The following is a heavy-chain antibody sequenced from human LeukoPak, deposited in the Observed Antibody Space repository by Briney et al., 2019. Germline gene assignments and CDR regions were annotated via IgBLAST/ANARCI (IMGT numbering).Heavy chain of an antibody. J-gene: IGHJ6*03. CDR1: GVSISSGSYY. CDR2: IYTSGST. CDR3: ARDLGGVCSSTSCYGPYYYYYMDV. Sequence: SETLSLTCTVSGVSISSGSYYWRWLRQPAGKGLEWIGRIYTSGSTNYHPSLKSRVTISVDTSKNQFSLKLSSVTAADTAVYYCARDLGGVCSSTSCYGPYYYYYMDVWGKGTTVTVSS. V-gene: IGHV4-61*02. D-gene: IGHD2-2*01.